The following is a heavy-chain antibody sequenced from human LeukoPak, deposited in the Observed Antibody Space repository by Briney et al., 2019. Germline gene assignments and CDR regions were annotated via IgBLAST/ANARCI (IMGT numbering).Heavy chain of an antibody. V-gene: IGHV4-38-2*01. CDR1: GDSLTRDCY. J-gene: IGHJ4*02. D-gene: IGHD6-13*01. CDR3: ARRIAVDGDYFDH. CDR2: IDHNGNT. Sequence: SETLCLSCAVSGDSLTRDCYWGWTRQTPGKGLEWIGKIDHNGNTYYNPSLKSRFTISRDTSKNQFSLKVTSVTAADTALYYCARRIAVDGDYFDHWGQGILVTVSS.